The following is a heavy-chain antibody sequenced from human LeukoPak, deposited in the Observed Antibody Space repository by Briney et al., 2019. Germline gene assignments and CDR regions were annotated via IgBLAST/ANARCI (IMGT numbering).Heavy chain of an antibody. CDR3: TTDLTAMPIRDY. Sequence: GGSLRLSCAASGFTFDDYAMHWVRQAPGKGLEWVSGISWNSGSIGYADSVKGRFTISRDNAKNSLYLQMNSLKTEDTAVYYCTTDLTAMPIRDYWGQGTLVTVSS. D-gene: IGHD5-18*01. J-gene: IGHJ4*02. CDR2: ISWNSGSI. V-gene: IGHV3-9*01. CDR1: GFTFDDYA.